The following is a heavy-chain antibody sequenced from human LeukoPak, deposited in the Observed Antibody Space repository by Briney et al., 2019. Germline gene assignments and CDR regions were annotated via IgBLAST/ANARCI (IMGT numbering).Heavy chain of an antibody. V-gene: IGHV4-39*07. J-gene: IGHJ6*02. CDR2: INHSGST. CDR3: ARELTAAGTFGNYYYGMDV. D-gene: IGHD6-13*01. CDR1: SGSIRSSTYY. Sequence: SETLSLTCSVSSGSIRSSTYYWGWIRQPPGKGLEWIGEINHSGSTNYNPSLKSRVTISVDTSKNQFSLKLSSVTAADTAVYYCARELTAAGTFGNYYYGMDVWGQGTTVTVSS.